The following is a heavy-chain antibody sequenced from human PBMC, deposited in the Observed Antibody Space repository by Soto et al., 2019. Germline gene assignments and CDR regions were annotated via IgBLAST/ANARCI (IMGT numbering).Heavy chain of an antibody. CDR1: DGSISSYY. J-gene: IGHJ5*02. Sequence: SETLSLTCTVSDGSISSYYWGWISQHPGKGLEWIGSIYYSGSTYYNPSLKSRVTISVDTSKNQFSLKLSSVTAADTAVYYCARRAAYCTNGVCYPGHPDWFDPWGQGTLVTVSS. CDR2: IYYSGST. V-gene: IGHV4-39*01. D-gene: IGHD2-8*01. CDR3: ARRAAYCTNGVCYPGHPDWFDP.